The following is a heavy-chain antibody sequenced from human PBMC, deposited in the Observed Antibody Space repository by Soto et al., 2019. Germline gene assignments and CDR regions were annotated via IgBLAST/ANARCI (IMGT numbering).Heavy chain of an antibody. CDR3: ATSNWFDP. V-gene: IGHV4-39*01. CDR2: IYYSGRP. CDR1: GGSISSRGYY. Sequence: QLQLQESGPGLVKPSETLSLTCTVSGGSISSRGYYWGWIRQPPGKGLEWIGTIYYSGRPSYNPSLKSRVTISVDTSKNQFSLKLSSVTAADTAVYYCATSNWFDPWGQGTLVTVSS. J-gene: IGHJ5*02.